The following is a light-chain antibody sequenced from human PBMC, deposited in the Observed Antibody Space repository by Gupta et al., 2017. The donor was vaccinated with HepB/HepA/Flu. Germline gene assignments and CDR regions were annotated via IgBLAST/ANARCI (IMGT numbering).Light chain of an antibody. J-gene: IGKJ2*04. CDR1: QCVSSY. V-gene: IGKV3-11*01. CDR3: QQRSNWPLCS. Sequence: DIVLTPSPVTLSLSPGERATLSCRASQCVSSYLAWYQQKPGQAPRLLIYDASTRATGIPARFSGSGSGTDFTLTISSLEPEDFAVYYCQQRSNWPLCSFGQGTKLEIK. CDR2: DAS.